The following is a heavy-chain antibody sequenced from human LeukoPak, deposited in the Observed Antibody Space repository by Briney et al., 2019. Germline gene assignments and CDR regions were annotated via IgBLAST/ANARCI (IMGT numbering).Heavy chain of an antibody. D-gene: IGHD3-3*01. CDR1: GFTFSSYA. J-gene: IGHJ4*02. V-gene: IGHV3-23*01. CDR3: AKQKPTNYDFWSGYWFDY. Sequence: PGASLRLSCAASGFTFSSYAMSWVRQAPGKGLEWASAISGSGGSTYYADSVKGRFTISRDNSKNTLYLQMNSLRAEDTAVYYCAKQKPTNYDFWSGYWFDYWGQGTLVTVSS. CDR2: ISGSGGST.